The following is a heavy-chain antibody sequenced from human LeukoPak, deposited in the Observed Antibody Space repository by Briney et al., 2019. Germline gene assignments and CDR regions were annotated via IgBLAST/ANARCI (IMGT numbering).Heavy chain of an antibody. CDR3: ARVKRYFQGAPFLDP. J-gene: IGHJ5*02. Sequence: ASVKVSCKASGYTFTSYAMNWVRQAPGQGLEWMGWMNPNSGNTGYAQKFQGRVTMTRNTSISTAYMELSSLRSEDTAVYYCARVKRYFQGAPFLDPWGQGTLVTVSS. D-gene: IGHD3-9*01. CDR2: MNPNSGNT. V-gene: IGHV1-8*02. CDR1: GYTFTSYA.